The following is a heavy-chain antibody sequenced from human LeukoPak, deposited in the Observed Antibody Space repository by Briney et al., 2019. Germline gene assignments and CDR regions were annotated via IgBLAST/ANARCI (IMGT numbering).Heavy chain of an antibody. CDR3: ARDRYSSSWYTLDY. V-gene: IGHV3-21*01. CDR2: ISSSSSYI. D-gene: IGHD6-13*01. Sequence: GRSLRLSCAASGFTFSSYSMNWVRQAPGKGLEWVSSISSSSSYISYADSVKGRFTISRDNAKNSLYLQMNSLRAEDTAVYYCARDRYSSSWYTLDYWGQGTLVTVSS. J-gene: IGHJ4*02. CDR1: GFTFSSYS.